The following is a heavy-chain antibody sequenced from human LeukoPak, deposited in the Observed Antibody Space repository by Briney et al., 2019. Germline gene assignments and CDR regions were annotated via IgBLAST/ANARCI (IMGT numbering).Heavy chain of an antibody. CDR3: ASGPGVVTAAKYFQH. D-gene: IGHD2-21*02. V-gene: IGHV3-48*04. Sequence: PGGSLRLSCAASGFTFSSYSMNWVRQAPGKGLEWVSYISSSSSTIYYADSVKGRFTISRDNAKNSLYLQMNSLRAEDTAVYYCASGPGVVTAAKYFQHWGQGTLVTVSS. J-gene: IGHJ1*01. CDR2: ISSSSSTI. CDR1: GFTFSSYS.